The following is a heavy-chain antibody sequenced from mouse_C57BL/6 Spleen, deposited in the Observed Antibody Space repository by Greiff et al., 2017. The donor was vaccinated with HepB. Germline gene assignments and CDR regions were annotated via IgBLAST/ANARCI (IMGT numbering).Heavy chain of an antibody. CDR3: AREGHYGSSLRDYAMDY. D-gene: IGHD1-1*01. J-gene: IGHJ4*01. Sequence: EVQLQQSGPELVKPGASVKISCKASGYTFTDYYMNWVKQSHGKSLEWIGDINPNNGGTSYNQKFKGKATLTVDKSSSTAYMELRSLTSEDSAVYYCAREGHYGSSLRDYAMDYWGQGTSVTVSS. V-gene: IGHV1-26*01. CDR2: INPNNGGT. CDR1: GYTFTDYY.